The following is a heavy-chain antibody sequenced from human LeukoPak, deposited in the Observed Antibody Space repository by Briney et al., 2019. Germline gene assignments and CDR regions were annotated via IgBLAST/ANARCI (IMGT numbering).Heavy chain of an antibody. Sequence: GSLRLSCAASGFTFSSYAMHWVRQAPGKGLEWVAVISYDGSNKYYADSVKGRFTISRDNSKNTLYLQMNSLRAEDTAVYYCARDFDRWLQLVYWGQGTLVTVSS. D-gene: IGHD5-12*01. V-gene: IGHV3-30-3*01. CDR3: ARDFDRWLQLVY. CDR2: ISYDGSNK. CDR1: GFTFSSYA. J-gene: IGHJ4*02.